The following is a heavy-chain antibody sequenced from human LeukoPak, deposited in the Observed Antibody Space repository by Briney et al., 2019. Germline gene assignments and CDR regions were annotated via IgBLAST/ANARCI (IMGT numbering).Heavy chain of an antibody. V-gene: IGHV3-21*01. CDR1: GFTFSSYS. CDR3: ARSGDYLGDYYYYYYMDA. CDR2: ISSSSSYI. J-gene: IGHJ6*03. D-gene: IGHD4-17*01. Sequence: GGTLRLSCAASGFTFSSYSMNWVRQAPGKGLEWVSSISSSSSYIYYADSVKGRFTISRDNAKNSLYLQMNSLRAEDTAVYYCARSGDYLGDYYYYYYMDAWGKGTTVTVSS.